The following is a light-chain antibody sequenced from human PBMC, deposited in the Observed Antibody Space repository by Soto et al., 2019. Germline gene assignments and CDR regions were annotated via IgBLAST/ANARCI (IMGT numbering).Light chain of an antibody. CDR1: QSVSSN. J-gene: IGKJ5*01. CDR3: QQYNNWPPLT. CDR2: GAS. V-gene: IGKV3-15*01. Sequence: EIVMTQSPATLSVSPGERATLSCRASQSVSSNLAWYQQKPGQAPRLLIYGASTRATGIPARFSGSGSGTEFTLTISSLPSEDFAVYYCQQYNNWPPLTFGQGTRLEMK.